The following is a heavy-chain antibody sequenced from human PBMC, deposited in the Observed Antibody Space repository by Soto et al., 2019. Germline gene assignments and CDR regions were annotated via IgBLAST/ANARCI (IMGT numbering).Heavy chain of an antibody. V-gene: IGHV4-4*07. Sequence: PSETLSLPCTVSGGSISSYYWSWIRQPAGKGLEWIGRIYTSGSTNYNPSLKSRVTMSVDTSKNQFSLKLSSVTAADTAVYYCARDPSYSSRPRYNWFDPCGQGTLVTFCS. CDR2: IYTSGST. D-gene: IGHD6-13*01. J-gene: IGHJ5*02. CDR1: GGSISSYY. CDR3: ARDPSYSSRPRYNWFDP.